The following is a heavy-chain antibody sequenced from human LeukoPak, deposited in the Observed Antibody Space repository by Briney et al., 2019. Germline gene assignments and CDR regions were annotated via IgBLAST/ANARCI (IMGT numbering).Heavy chain of an antibody. D-gene: IGHD6-13*01. CDR3: ARHFAAASPSDY. CDR1: GGSFSGYY. J-gene: IGHJ4*02. V-gene: IGHV4-34*01. CDR2: INHSGST. Sequence: SETLSLTCAVYGGSFSGYYWSWIRQPPGKGLEWIGEINHSGSTNYNPSLKSRVTISVDTSKNQFSLKLSSVTAADTAVYYCARHFAAASPSDYWGQGTLVTVSS.